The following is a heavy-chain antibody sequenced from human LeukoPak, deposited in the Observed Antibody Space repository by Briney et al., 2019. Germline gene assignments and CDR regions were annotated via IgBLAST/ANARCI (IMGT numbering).Heavy chain of an antibody. CDR1: GYTVTGDY. D-gene: IGHD3-22*01. Sequence: ASVKVSCKASGYTVTGDYMHWVRQAPGQGLEWMGWINPNSGGTSYAQKFQGWVTMTRDTPISTAYMELSRLRSADTAVYYCASERDISGLSHSDFDYWGQGTLVTVSS. CDR2: INPNSGGT. J-gene: IGHJ4*02. V-gene: IGHV1-2*04. CDR3: ASERDISGLSHSDFDY.